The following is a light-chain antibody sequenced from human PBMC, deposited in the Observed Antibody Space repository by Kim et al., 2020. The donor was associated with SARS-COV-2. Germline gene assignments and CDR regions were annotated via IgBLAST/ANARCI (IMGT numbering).Light chain of an antibody. J-gene: IGLJ2*01. CDR1: RLRSYY. Sequence: VSLGQTFRIKCQGDRLRSYYATWYQQKPGQAPIVVIYGKNNRPSGIPDRFSGSSSGNTASLTITGTQAGDEADYYCNSRDSNDNVVFGGGTQLTVL. CDR3: NSRDSNDNVV. V-gene: IGLV3-19*01. CDR2: GKN.